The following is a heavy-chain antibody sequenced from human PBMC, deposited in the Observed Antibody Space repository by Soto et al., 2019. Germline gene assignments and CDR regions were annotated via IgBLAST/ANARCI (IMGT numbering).Heavy chain of an antibody. V-gene: IGHV4-31*03. D-gene: IGHD2-2*01. CDR3: ARVKTGTDIVVVPAAMGNWFDP. J-gene: IGHJ5*02. Sequence: SSETLSLTCTVSGGSISSGGYYWSWIRQHPGKGLEWIGYIYYSGSTYYNPSLKSRVTISVDTSKNQFSLKLSSVTAADTAVYYCARVKTGTDIVVVPAAMGNWFDPWGQGTLVTVSS. CDR1: GGSISSGGYY. CDR2: IYYSGST.